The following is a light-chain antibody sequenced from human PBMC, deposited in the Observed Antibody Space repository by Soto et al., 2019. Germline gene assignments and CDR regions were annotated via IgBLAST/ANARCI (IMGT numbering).Light chain of an antibody. J-gene: IGKJ5*01. V-gene: IGKV1-17*03. CDR1: QDIGNH. CDR3: QQLNGYPIT. CDR2: AAS. Sequence: DIQMTQSPSAVSASVGDRVSISCRASQDIGNHLAWFQQKPGKAPKLLIYAASNFQSGVPSRFSGSGSGTHFTLTISSLQPEDFATYYCQQLNGYPITFGQGTRLEIK.